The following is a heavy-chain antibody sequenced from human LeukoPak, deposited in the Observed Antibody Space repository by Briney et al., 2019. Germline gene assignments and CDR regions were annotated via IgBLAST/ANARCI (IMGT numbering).Heavy chain of an antibody. J-gene: IGHJ2*01. CDR1: GYTFTSYG. D-gene: IGHD3-3*01. Sequence: ASVKVSCKASGYTFTSYGISWVRQAPGQGLEWMGWISAYNGNTNYAQKLQGRVTMTTDTSTSTAYMELRSLRSDDTAVYYCARGPRGITIFGVVGFDLWGRGTLVTVSS. CDR2: ISAYNGNT. CDR3: ARGPRGITIFGVVGFDL. V-gene: IGHV1-18*01.